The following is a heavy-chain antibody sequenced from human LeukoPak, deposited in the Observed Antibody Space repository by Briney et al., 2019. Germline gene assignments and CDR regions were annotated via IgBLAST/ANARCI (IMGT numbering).Heavy chain of an antibody. CDR1: GGTFSSYA. J-gene: IGHJ4*02. CDR2: IIPIFGTA. D-gene: IGHD2-2*01. V-gene: IGHV1-69*13. CDR3: ARGVGPGGPSQRGGLDY. Sequence: ASVKVSCKASGGTFSSYAISWVRQAPGQGLEWMGGIIPIFGTANYAQKFQGRVTMTADESTSTAYMELSSLRSEDTAVYYCARGVGPGGPSQRGGLDYWGQGTLVTVSS.